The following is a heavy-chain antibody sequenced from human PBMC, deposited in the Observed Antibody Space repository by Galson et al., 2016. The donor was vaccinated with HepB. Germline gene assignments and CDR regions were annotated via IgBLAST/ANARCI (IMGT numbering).Heavy chain of an antibody. CDR1: GLNFSTHS. V-gene: IGHV3-48*02. CDR2: ISSGSSLI. J-gene: IGHJ3*02. CDR3: ARDREQWLVAHAFDI. D-gene: IGHD6-19*01. Sequence: SLRLSCAASGLNFSTHSMNWVRQAPGKGLEWVSYISSGSSLIYYADSVKGRFTISRDNAKNSLFLQMNSLRDEDSAVYYCARDREQWLVAHAFDIWGQGIMVTVSS.